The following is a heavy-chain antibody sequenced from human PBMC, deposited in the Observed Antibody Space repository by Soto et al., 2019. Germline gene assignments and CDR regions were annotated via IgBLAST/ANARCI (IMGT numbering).Heavy chain of an antibody. J-gene: IGHJ6*02. Sequence: EASVKVSCKASGGTFSSYAISWVRQAPGQGLEWMGGIIPIFGTANYAQKFQGRVTITTDKSTSTAYMELSSLRSEDTAVYYCARLVEMATMGPDYYYGMDVWGQGTTVTVS. CDR2: IIPIFGTA. D-gene: IGHD5-12*01. CDR1: GGTFSSYA. CDR3: ARLVEMATMGPDYYYGMDV. V-gene: IGHV1-69*05.